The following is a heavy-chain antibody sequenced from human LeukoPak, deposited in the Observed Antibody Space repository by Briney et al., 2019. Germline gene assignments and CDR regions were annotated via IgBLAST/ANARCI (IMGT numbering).Heavy chain of an antibody. D-gene: IGHD2-2*01. Sequence: PGGSLRLSCAVSGFTFNSYAMTWVRQAPGKGLEWVSAIGGSGRSTYYADSVRGRFTISRDNSKNTLYLQMNSLRADDTAIYYCAKKGAYIVQVPAAFDDWGQGTLVTVSS. J-gene: IGHJ4*02. CDR1: GFTFNSYA. V-gene: IGHV3-23*01. CDR3: AKKGAYIVQVPAAFDD. CDR2: IGGSGRST.